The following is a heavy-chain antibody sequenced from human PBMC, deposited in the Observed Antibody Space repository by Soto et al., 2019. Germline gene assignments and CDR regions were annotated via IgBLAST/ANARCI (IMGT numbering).Heavy chain of an antibody. CDR3: ATFGGYGSSDSQFDY. D-gene: IGHD1-26*01. CDR2: ISAYNGNT. J-gene: IGHJ4*02. CDR1: GYTFTSYG. V-gene: IGHV1-18*01. Sequence: ASVKVSCKASGYTFTSYGISWVRQAPGQGLEWMGWISAYNGNTNYAQKLQGRVTMTTDTSTSTAYMELRSLRSDDTAVYYCATFGGYGSSDSQFDYWGQGTLVTVSS.